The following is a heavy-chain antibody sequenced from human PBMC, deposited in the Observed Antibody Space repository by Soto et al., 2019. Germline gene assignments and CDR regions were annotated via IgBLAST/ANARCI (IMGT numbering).Heavy chain of an antibody. D-gene: IGHD3-16*01. Sequence: ASVKVSCKASGYIFTNNDVSWVRQATGQGLEWMGWMNPGSGDTGYAQKFQGRVTMTRDISIATAYMGLSSLRSDDTAIYYCARMATFGSLNWFDPWGQGTLVTVS. V-gene: IGHV1-8*01. CDR2: MNPGSGDT. CDR1: GYIFTNND. J-gene: IGHJ5*02. CDR3: ARMATFGSLNWFDP.